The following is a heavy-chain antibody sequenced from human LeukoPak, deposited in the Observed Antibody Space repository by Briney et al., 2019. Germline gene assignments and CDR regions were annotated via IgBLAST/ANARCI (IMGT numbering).Heavy chain of an antibody. Sequence: GGSLRLSCAASGFTFSSYAMHWVRQAPGKGLEWVAVISYDGSNKYYADSVKGRFTISRDNSKNTLYLQMNSLRAEDTAVYYCARDGSYYGGNPAYFDYRGQGTLVTVSS. J-gene: IGHJ4*02. CDR3: ARDGSYYGGNPAYFDY. CDR1: GFTFSSYA. CDR2: ISYDGSNK. D-gene: IGHD4-23*01. V-gene: IGHV3-30-3*01.